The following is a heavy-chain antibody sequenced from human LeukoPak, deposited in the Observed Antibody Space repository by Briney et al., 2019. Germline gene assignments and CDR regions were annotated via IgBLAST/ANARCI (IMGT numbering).Heavy chain of an antibody. V-gene: IGHV1-46*01. CDR3: AGSGGFYYFHY. Sequence: ASVKVSCKASGYTFTNYYFHWVRQAPGQRLEWMGIINPSGGSTTYAQKFQGKITMTTDTSTSTVYMELSSLRSEDTAVYYCAGSGGFYYFHYWGQGTLVTVSS. J-gene: IGHJ4*02. CDR2: INPSGGST. D-gene: IGHD1-26*01. CDR1: GYTFTNYY.